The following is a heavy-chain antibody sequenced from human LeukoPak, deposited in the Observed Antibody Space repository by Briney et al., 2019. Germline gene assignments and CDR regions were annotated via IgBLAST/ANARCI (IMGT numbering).Heavy chain of an antibody. D-gene: IGHD1-7*01. CDR2: INPSGGST. Sequence: ASVKISCKASGYTFTSYYIHWVRQAPGQGLEWMGIINPSGGSTTSAQKFKGRVTMTRDTSTTTVYMEVSSLRSEDTAVYYCAGFHDWNYAIDYWGQGTLVSVSS. J-gene: IGHJ4*02. CDR3: AGFHDWNYAIDY. V-gene: IGHV1-46*01. CDR1: GYTFTSYY.